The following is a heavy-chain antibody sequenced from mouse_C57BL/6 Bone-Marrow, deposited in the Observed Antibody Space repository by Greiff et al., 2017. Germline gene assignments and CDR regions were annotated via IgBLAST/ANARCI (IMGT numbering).Heavy chain of an antibody. CDR1: GYSFTGYF. D-gene: IGHD1-1*01. CDR2: INPYNGDT. J-gene: IGHJ4*01. CDR3: ARTLLLRSTRRAMDY. Sequence: EVQRVESGPELVKPGDSVKISCKASGYSFTGYFMNWVMQSHGKSLEWIGRINPYNGDTFYNQKFKGKATLTVDKSSSTAHMELRSMTSEDSAVYYCARTLLLRSTRRAMDYWGQGTSVTVSS. V-gene: IGHV1-20*01.